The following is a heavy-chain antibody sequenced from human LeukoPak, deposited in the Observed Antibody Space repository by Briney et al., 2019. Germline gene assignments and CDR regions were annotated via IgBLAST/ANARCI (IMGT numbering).Heavy chain of an antibody. V-gene: IGHV1-2*02. CDR2: INPNSGGF. Sequence: GASVRVSCKASGYTFTSYYLHWLRQAPGQGLEWMGWINPNSGGFNYAQTFQDRVTMTRDTSINTAYMELRSLTSDDTAFYYCARSHYYDGSGNYFADWGQGTLVSVSP. CDR1: GYTFTSYY. J-gene: IGHJ4*02. CDR3: ARSHYYDGSGNYFAD. D-gene: IGHD3-22*01.